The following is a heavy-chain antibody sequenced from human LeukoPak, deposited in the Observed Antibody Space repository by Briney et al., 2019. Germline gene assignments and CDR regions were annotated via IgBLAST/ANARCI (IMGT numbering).Heavy chain of an antibody. J-gene: IGHJ4*02. CDR2: MNPNSGNT. CDR1: GYTFTSYD. Sequence: ASVKVSCKASGYTFTSYDINWVRQATGQGLEWMGWMNPNSGNTGYAQKFQGRVTMTRNTSISTAYMELSSLRSEDTAVYYCARGLAYCGGDCYDYWGQGTLVTVSS. CDR3: ARGLAYCGGDCYDY. V-gene: IGHV1-8*01. D-gene: IGHD2-21*01.